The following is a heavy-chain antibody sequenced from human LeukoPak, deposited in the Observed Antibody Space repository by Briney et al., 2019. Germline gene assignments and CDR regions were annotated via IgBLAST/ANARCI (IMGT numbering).Heavy chain of an antibody. D-gene: IGHD3-10*01. J-gene: IGHJ4*02. Sequence: PSETLSLTCTVSGGSVSSGSYYWTWIRQPPGKGLEWIGCMYYRGSTNYNPSLKSRVIISVDTSRNQFSLRLSSVAAADTAVYYCATGIYYGSGTLNYWGQGTLVTVSS. CDR3: ATGIYYGSGTLNY. CDR1: GGSVSSGSYY. CDR2: MYYRGST. V-gene: IGHV4-61*01.